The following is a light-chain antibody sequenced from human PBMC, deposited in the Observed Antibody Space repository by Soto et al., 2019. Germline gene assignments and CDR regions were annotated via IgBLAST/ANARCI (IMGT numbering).Light chain of an antibody. CDR2: WAS. J-gene: IGKJ4*01. Sequence: DIVMTQSPDSLAVSLGERATINCKSSQSVLYSSNNKNYLAWYQQKPGQPPKLLIYWASTRESGVPDRFSGSGSGTDFTLTISSLQAEDVAVYYCQQYYTNALTFGGGNNVGVK. V-gene: IGKV4-1*01. CDR3: QQYYTNALT. CDR1: QSVLYSSNNKNY.